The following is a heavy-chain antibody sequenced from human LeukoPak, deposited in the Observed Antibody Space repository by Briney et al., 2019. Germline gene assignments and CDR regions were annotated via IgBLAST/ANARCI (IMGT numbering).Heavy chain of an antibody. CDR1: GYSISSGYY. J-gene: IGHJ4*02. Sequence: SETLSLTCTVSGYSISSGYYWGWIRQPPGKGLEWIGSIYYSGSTYYNPSLKSRVTISVDTSKNQFSLKLSSVSAADTAVYYCARASSGWGFYWGQGTLVTVSS. V-gene: IGHV4-38-2*02. D-gene: IGHD6-19*01. CDR3: ARASSGWGFY. CDR2: IYYSGST.